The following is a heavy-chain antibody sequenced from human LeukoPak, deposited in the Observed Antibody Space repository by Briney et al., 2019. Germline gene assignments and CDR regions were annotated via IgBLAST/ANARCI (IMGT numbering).Heavy chain of an antibody. CDR3: ARGPGYDYVWGSYRYRAFDI. D-gene: IGHD3-16*02. J-gene: IGHJ3*02. CDR2: INHSGST. CDR1: GGSFSGYY. Sequence: SETLSLTCAVYGGSFSGYYWSWIRQPPGKGLEWTGEINHSGSTNYNPSLKSRVTISVDTSKNQFSLKLSSVTAADTAVYYCARGPGYDYVWGSYRYRAFDIWGQGTMVTVSS. V-gene: IGHV4-34*01.